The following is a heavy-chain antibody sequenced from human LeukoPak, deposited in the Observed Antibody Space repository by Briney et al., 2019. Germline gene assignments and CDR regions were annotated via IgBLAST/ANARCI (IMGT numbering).Heavy chain of an antibody. CDR1: GYTFSSYY. V-gene: IGHV1-69*06. D-gene: IGHD3-22*01. Sequence: SVKVSCKASGYTFSSYYMHWVRQAPGQGLEWMGGIIPIFGTANYAQKFQGRVTITADKSTSTAYMELSSLRSEDTAVYYCASGNSYYYDSSGYRSRYYYYYMDVWGKGTTVTVSS. CDR3: ASGNSYYYDSSGYRSRYYYYYMDV. J-gene: IGHJ6*03. CDR2: IIPIFGTA.